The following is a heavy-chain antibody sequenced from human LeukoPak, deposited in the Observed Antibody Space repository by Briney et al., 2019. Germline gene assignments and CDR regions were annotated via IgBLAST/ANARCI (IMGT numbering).Heavy chain of an antibody. J-gene: IGHJ4*02. CDR3: AKGGGYSRPIDY. D-gene: IGHD2-21*01. CDR2: ISGSGGST. Sequence: PGGSLRLSCAATGFTFSSYAMSWVRQAPGKGLEWVSAISGSGGSTYYADSVKGRFTISRDNPKNTLYLQMNSLRAEDTAVYYCAKGGGYSRPIDYWGQGTLVTVSS. V-gene: IGHV3-23*01. CDR1: GFTFSSYA.